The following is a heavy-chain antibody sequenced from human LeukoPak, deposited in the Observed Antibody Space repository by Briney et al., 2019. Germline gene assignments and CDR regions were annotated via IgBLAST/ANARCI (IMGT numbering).Heavy chain of an antibody. J-gene: IGHJ4*02. D-gene: IGHD3-10*01. CDR1: GYTFTGYY. V-gene: IGHV1-2*02. Sequence: ASVKVSCKASGYTFTGYYMHWVRQAPGQGLEWMGWINPNSGGTNYAQKFQGRVTMTRDTSISTAYMELSRLRSDDTAVYYCARGEGYYYGSGSRYWGQGTLVTVSS. CDR3: ARGEGYYYGSGSRY. CDR2: INPNSGGT.